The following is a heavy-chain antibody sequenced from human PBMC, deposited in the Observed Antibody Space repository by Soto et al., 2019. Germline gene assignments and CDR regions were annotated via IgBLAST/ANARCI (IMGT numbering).Heavy chain of an antibody. CDR2: IYYSGST. D-gene: IGHD1-7*01. CDR1: GGSISSYY. V-gene: IGHV4-59*08. J-gene: IGHJ4*02. CDR3: ARLFANNWNYPYYFDY. Sequence: SETLSLTCTVSGGSISSYYWSWIRQPPGKGLEWIGYIYYSGSTNYNPSLKSRVTISVDTSKNQFSLKLSSVTAADTAVYYCARLFANNWNYPYYFDYWGQGTLVTVSS.